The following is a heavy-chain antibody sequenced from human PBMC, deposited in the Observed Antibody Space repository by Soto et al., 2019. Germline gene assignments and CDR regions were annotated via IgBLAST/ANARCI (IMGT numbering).Heavy chain of an antibody. D-gene: IGHD6-6*01. Sequence: EVQLLESGGGLVQPGGSLRLSCAASGFTFSSYAMSWVRQAPGKGLEWVSAISGSGGSTYYADPVKGRVTISRDKSKNTLYLQMNSRRAEDTGVYYCAKCSLPGYPLVHFDYLGQGTLGTGSS. CDR3: AKCSLPGYPLVHFDY. CDR1: GFTFSSYA. CDR2: ISGSGGST. J-gene: IGHJ4*02. V-gene: IGHV3-23*01.